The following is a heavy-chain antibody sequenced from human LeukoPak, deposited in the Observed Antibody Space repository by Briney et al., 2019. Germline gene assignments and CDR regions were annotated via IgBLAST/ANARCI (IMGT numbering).Heavy chain of an antibody. D-gene: IGHD6-19*01. Sequence: SETLSLTCAVYGGSFSGYYWSWIRQPPGKGLKWIGEINHSGSTNYNPSLKSRVTISADTSKNQISLKLSSVTAADTAVYYCARDAGSGWYGRDYYYMDVWGKGTTVTVSS. CDR1: GGSFSGYY. CDR3: ARDAGSGWYGRDYYYMDV. J-gene: IGHJ6*03. V-gene: IGHV4-34*01. CDR2: INHSGST.